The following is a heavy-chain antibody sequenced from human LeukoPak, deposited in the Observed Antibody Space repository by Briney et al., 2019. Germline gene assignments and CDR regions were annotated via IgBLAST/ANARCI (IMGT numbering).Heavy chain of an antibody. V-gene: IGHV3-74*01. Sequence: GGSLRLSCAASGNYWMHWVRQAPGKGLVWVSHINSDGSWTSYADSVKGRFTISRDNSKNTLYLQMNSLRAEDTAVYYCASITLPGYWGQGTLVTVSS. CDR3: ASITLPGY. CDR1: GNYW. J-gene: IGHJ4*02. CDR2: INSDGSWT. D-gene: IGHD1-14*01.